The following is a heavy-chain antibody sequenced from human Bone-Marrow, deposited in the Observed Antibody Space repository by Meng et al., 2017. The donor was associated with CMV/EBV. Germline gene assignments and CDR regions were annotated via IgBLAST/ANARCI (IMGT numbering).Heavy chain of an antibody. V-gene: IGHV3-30*02. CDR1: GFTFSSYG. Sequence: GESLKISCAASGFTFSSYGMHWVRQAPGKGLEWVAFIRYDGSNKYYADSVEGRFTISRDNSKNTLHLQMNSLRAEDTAVYNCAKDEWEWEQLKGPPLDYWGQGTRVTVSS. D-gene: IGHD1-26*01. J-gene: IGHJ4*02. CDR2: IRYDGSNK. CDR3: AKDEWEWEQLKGPPLDY.